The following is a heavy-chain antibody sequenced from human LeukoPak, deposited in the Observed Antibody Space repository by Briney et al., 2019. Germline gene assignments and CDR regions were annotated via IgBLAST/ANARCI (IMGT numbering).Heavy chain of an antibody. CDR3: ARALGHGSGSRYYYYMDV. CDR1: GYTFTSYD. D-gene: IGHD3-10*01. J-gene: IGHJ6*03. CDR2: MNPNSGNT. V-gene: IGHV1-8*01. Sequence: GASVKVSCKASGYTFTSYDINWVRQATGQGLEWMGWMNPNSGNTGYAQKFQGRVTMTRNTSISTAYMELSSLRSEDTAVYYCARALGHGSGSRYYYYMDVWGKGTTVTISS.